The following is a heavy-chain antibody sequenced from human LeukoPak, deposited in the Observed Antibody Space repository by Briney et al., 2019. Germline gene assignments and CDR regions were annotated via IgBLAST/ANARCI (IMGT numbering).Heavy chain of an antibody. J-gene: IGHJ4*02. CDR2: IIPIFGIA. CDR1: GGTFSSHA. Sequence: SVKVSCKASGGTFSSHAISWVRQAPGQGLEWMGRIIPIFGIANYAQKFQGRVTITADKSTSTAYMELSSLRSEDTAVYYCAREDYDSSGYQRHFDYWGQGTLVTVSS. V-gene: IGHV1-69*04. CDR3: AREDYDSSGYQRHFDY. D-gene: IGHD3-22*01.